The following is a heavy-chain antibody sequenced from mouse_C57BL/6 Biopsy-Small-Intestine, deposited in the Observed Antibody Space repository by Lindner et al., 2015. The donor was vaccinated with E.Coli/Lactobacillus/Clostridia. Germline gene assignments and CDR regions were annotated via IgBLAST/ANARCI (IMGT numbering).Heavy chain of an antibody. CDR3: VRTPRITIFGVVVKPDGFDV. D-gene: IGHD2-3*01. Sequence: SVKVSCKASGYIFRDYGLSWVRQAPGQGLEWMGWVTDYDGNTRYARKFQDRVIMNTDSSTNTAYMELWRLGLDDTAMYYCVRTPRITIFGVVVKPDGFDVWGQGTMVTVSS. V-gene: IGHV14-1*02. CDR2: VTDYDGNT. J-gene: IGHJ1*01. CDR1: GYIFRDYG.